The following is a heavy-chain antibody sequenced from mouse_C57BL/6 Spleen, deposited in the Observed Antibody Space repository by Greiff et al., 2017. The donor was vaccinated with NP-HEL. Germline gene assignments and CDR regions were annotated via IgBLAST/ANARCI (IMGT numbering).Heavy chain of an antibody. CDR2: IHPSDSDT. J-gene: IGHJ4*01. CDR3: AIFSVVAYYYAMDY. D-gene: IGHD1-1*01. CDR1: GYTFTSYW. Sequence: VKLQQPGAELVKPGASVKVSCKASGYTFTSYWMHWVKQRPGQGLEWIGRIHPSDSDTNYNQKFKGKATLTVAKSSSTAYMQLSSLTSEDSAVYYCAIFSVVAYYYAMDYWGQGTSVTVSS. V-gene: IGHV1-74*01.